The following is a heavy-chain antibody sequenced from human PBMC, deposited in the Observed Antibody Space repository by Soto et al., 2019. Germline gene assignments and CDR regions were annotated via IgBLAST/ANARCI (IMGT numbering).Heavy chain of an antibody. J-gene: IGHJ6*02. V-gene: IGHV3-30-3*01. CDR3: ARDRADIVVVPAAILDYYYYYGMDV. Sequence: GGSLRLSCAASGFTFSSYAMHWVRQAPGKGLEWVAVISYDGSNKYYADSVKGRFTISRDNSKNTLYLQMNSLRAEDTAVYSCARDRADIVVVPAAILDYYYYYGMDVWGQGTTVTVSS. CDR1: GFTFSSYA. D-gene: IGHD2-2*02. CDR2: ISYDGSNK.